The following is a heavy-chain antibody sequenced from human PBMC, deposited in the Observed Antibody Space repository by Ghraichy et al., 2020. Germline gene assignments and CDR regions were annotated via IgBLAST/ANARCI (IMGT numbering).Heavy chain of an antibody. Sequence: SETLSLTCTVSGGSISDKTYYWAWIRQPPGKGLEWVASVYYSGATYYRPSLRSRVTISVHMPRDQFFLKLNSVTAADTAVYYGVRHVVIVDSGVHIGHYGLDVWGQGTTVTVS. V-gene: IGHV4-39*01. CDR2: VYYSGAT. J-gene: IGHJ6*02. CDR1: GGSISDKTYY. CDR3: VRHVVIVDSGVHIGHYGLDV. D-gene: IGHD2-15*01.